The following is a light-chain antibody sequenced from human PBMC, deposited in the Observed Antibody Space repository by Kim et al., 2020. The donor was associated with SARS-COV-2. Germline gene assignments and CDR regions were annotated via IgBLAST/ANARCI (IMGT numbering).Light chain of an antibody. CDR2: DVS. CDR1: SSNVGSYNY. V-gene: IGLV2-11*01. Sequence: PGQSVTTSCTGTSSNVGSYNYVSWYQQHPDKAPNLMIFDVSQRPSGFPDRFSGSKSGNTASLTISGLQVEDEAEYYCCSFAGYSYVFGIGTKVNVL. J-gene: IGLJ1*01. CDR3: CSFAGYSYV.